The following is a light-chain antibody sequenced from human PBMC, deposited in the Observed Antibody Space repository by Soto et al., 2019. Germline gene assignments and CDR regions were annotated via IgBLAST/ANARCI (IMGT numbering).Light chain of an antibody. Sequence: QSVLTQPASVSGSPGQSITISCTGTSSDVAGYNYVSWYQQHPGKAPKLMIYDVSNRPSGVSNRFSGSKSGNTASLTTSGLQAEDEADYYCSSYTSSGTLEVFGTGTKVTVL. CDR3: SSYTSSGTLEV. J-gene: IGLJ1*01. CDR1: SSDVAGYNY. V-gene: IGLV2-14*01. CDR2: DVS.